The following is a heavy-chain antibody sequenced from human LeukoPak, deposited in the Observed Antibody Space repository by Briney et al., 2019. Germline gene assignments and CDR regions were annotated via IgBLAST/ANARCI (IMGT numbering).Heavy chain of an antibody. V-gene: IGHV1-18*04. J-gene: IGHJ4*02. CDR2: IRAYNGNT. CDR3: ARVRNSGFRYVDS. CDR1: GYTFTRYY. Sequence: GASVKVSCKASGYTFTRYYIYWVRQAPGQGLEWMGWIRAYNGNTNYAQKLQGRVTMTTDTSTSTAYMDLRSLRSDDTAVYYCARVRNSGFRYVDSWGQGTLVTVSS. D-gene: IGHD5-12*01.